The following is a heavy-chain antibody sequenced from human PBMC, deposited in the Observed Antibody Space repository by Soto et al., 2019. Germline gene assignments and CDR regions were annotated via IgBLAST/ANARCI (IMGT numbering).Heavy chain of an antibody. D-gene: IGHD6-13*01. J-gene: IGHJ4*02. CDR2: TYYRSKWYN. V-gene: IGHV6-1*01. Sequence: SPTLSLTCAISGDSVSSNSAAWNWIRQSPSRGLEWLGRTYYRSKWYNDYAVSVKSRITINPDTSKNQCSLQLNSVTPEDTAVYYCARAVVIAAAGDWNFDYWGQGTLVTVSS. CDR1: GDSVSSNSAA. CDR3: ARAVVIAAAGDWNFDY.